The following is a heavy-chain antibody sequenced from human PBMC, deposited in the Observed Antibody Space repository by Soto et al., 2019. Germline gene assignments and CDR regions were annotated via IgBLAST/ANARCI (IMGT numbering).Heavy chain of an antibody. CDR3: ARRGPGTYFDY. CDR1: GFTFSSYA. Sequence: EVQLLESGGGLVQPGGSLRLSCAASGFTFSSYAMNWVRQAPGKGLEWVSVISGSGDSTYYADSVKGRFTISIDNSKNTLYLQMNSLRAEDTAVYYCARRGPGTYFDYWGQGTLVTVSS. CDR2: ISGSGDST. V-gene: IGHV3-23*01. D-gene: IGHD6-13*01. J-gene: IGHJ4*02.